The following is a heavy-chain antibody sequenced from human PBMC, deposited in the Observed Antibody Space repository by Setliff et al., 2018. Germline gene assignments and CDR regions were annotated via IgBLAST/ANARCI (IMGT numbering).Heavy chain of an antibody. V-gene: IGHV4-39*07. D-gene: IGHD3-3*01. J-gene: IGHJ4*02. CDR2: IYHSGST. Sequence: SETLSLTCTVSGGSISRSSYYWGWIRQPPGKGLEWIGSIYHSGSTNYNPSLKSRVTISVDTSKNQFSLKLGSVTAADTAVYYCARRETYYNFWSGYYAYWGQGTLVTVSS. CDR1: GGSISRSSYY. CDR3: ARRETYYNFWSGYYAY.